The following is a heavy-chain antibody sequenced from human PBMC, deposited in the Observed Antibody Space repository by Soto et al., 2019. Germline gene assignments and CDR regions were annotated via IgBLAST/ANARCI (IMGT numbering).Heavy chain of an antibody. D-gene: IGHD1-7*01. Sequence: PGGSLRLSCAASGSTFRSYGMHWVRQAPGKGLEWVAAISYDGSNKNYVDSVKGRFTISRDNSENTLYLQMNSLRTEDTAVYYCARGNLDVWGQGTTVTVSS. J-gene: IGHJ6*02. CDR3: ARGNLDV. CDR2: ISYDGSNK. V-gene: IGHV3-30*03. CDR1: GSTFRSYG.